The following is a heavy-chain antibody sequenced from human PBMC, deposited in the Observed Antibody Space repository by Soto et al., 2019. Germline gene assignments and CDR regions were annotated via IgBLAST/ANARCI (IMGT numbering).Heavy chain of an antibody. CDR3: ARDRAMITFGGVIPHYYYYYYMDV. Sequence: ASVKVSCKASGYTFTGYYMHWVRQAPGQGLEWMGWINPNSGGTNYAQKFQGWVDMTRDTSISTAYIELSRLRSDDTAVYYCARDRAMITFGGVIPHYYYYYYMDVWGKGTTVTVSS. D-gene: IGHD3-16*02. J-gene: IGHJ6*03. V-gene: IGHV1-2*04. CDR1: GYTFTGYY. CDR2: INPNSGGT.